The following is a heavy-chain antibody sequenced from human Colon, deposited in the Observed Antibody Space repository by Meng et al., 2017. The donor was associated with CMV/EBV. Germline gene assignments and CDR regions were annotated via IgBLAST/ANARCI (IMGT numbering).Heavy chain of an antibody. CDR1: GDSISTYY. CDR3: AKMSGGGSQSLYYYFYGMDV. V-gene: IGHV3-23*01. CDR2: VSGTGDNT. J-gene: IGHJ6*02. D-gene: IGHD3-16*01. Sequence: GGSLRLSCTVSGDSISTYYWSWIRQPPGKELEWVSTVSGTGDNTYYADSVKGRFTISRDNSKNTVYLQMNSLRGEDTAVYYCAKMSGGGSQSLYYYFYGMDVWGQGTTVTVSS.